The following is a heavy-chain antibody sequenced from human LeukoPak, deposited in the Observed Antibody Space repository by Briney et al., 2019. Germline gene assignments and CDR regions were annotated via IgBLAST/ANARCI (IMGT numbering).Heavy chain of an antibody. CDR1: GGSISGYY. CDR3: AKDYEPLVGVHRWGDWFDP. D-gene: IGHD1-26*01. CDR2: IYSSGSS. V-gene: IGHV4-4*07. Sequence: SETLSLTCTVPGGSISGYYWRWLRQPAGKGLEWIGRIYSSGSSNYNPSLRSRVSISVDTSKNQFSLKLSSVTAADTAVYYCAKDYEPLVGVHRWGDWFDPWGQGTLVTVSS. J-gene: IGHJ5*02.